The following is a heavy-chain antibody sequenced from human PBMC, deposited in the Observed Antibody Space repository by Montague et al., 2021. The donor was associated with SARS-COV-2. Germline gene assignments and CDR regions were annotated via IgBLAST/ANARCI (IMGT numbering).Heavy chain of an antibody. CDR1: GGSIISTTSN. D-gene: IGHD2-15*01. CDR2: IFYTGST. CDR3: ARAQSICFIANCVNYFDL. V-gene: IGHV4-61*03. Sequence: SETLSLTCTVSGGSIISTTSNWGWIRQSPGKGLEWIGYIFYTGSTKFNPSLKSRVSMSLDTSKNHFSLRLSAVTAADTARYYCARAQSICFIANCVNYFDLWGLGALVTVSS. J-gene: IGHJ4*02.